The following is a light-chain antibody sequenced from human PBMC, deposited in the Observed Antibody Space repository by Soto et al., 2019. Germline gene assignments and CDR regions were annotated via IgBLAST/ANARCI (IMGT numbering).Light chain of an antibody. CDR1: QSVSSN. V-gene: IGKV3D-15*01. Sequence: EIVITQSPATLSVSPGERATLSFSASQSVSSNFSLYQQKPGQAPRLLIYGASNRATGIPARFSGSGSGTDFTLTISSLEPEDFAVYYCQQRYPITFGQGTRLEI. CDR2: GAS. J-gene: IGKJ5*01. CDR3: QQRYPIT.